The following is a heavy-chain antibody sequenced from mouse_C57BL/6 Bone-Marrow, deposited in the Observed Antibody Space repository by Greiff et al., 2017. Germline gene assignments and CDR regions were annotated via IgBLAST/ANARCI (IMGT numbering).Heavy chain of an antibody. Sequence: EVKLQESGPGLVKPSQSLSLTCSVTGYSITSGYYWNWIRQFPGNKLEWMGYISYDGSNNYNPSLKNRISITRDTSKNQFFLKLNSVTTEDTATYYCARGYTVVAYYFDYWGQGTTLTVSS. CDR1: GYSITSGYY. D-gene: IGHD1-1*01. CDR3: ARGYTVVAYYFDY. J-gene: IGHJ2*01. V-gene: IGHV3-6*01. CDR2: ISYDGSN.